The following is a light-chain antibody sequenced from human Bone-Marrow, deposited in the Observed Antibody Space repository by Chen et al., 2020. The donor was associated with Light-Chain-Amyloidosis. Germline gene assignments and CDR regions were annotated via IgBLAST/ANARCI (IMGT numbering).Light chain of an antibody. Sequence: SYELTQPPSVSVSPGQTARITCSGDDLPTKYAYWYQQKPGQAPVLVIHRDTERPSGISERFSVAISGTTATWTISGVQAEDEADYHCQSADSSGTYEVIVGGGTKLTGL. CDR1: DLPTKY. J-gene: IGLJ2*01. CDR3: QSADSSGTYEVI. CDR2: RDT. V-gene: IGLV3-25*03.